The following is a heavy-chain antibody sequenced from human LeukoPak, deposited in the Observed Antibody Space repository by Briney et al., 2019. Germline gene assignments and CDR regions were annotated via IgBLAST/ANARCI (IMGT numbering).Heavy chain of an antibody. CDR2: ISSSGAST. Sequence: PGGSLRLSCAASGFIFAGYAMSWVRPAPGKGLEWVSSISSSGASTFNADSVKGRFTISRDNSKSTLYLQMNSLRAEDAAVYYCAWTHSSSYFPRNCFDAWGQGTLVTVSS. D-gene: IGHD6-13*01. J-gene: IGHJ5*02. V-gene: IGHV3-23*01. CDR1: GFIFAGYA. CDR3: AWTHSSSYFPRNCFDA.